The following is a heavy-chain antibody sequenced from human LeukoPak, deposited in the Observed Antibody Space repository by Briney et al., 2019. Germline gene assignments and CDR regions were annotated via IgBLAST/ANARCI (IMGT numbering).Heavy chain of an antibody. CDR1: GYTFTSYD. CDR3: ARDRGIAARNFDY. CDR2: MNPNSGNT. J-gene: IGHJ4*02. V-gene: IGHV1-8*03. Sequence: GASVKVSCKASGYTFTSYDINWVRQATGQGLEWMGWMNPNSGNTGYAQKFQGRVTITRNTSISTAYMELRSLRSDDTAVYYCARDRGIAARNFDYWGQGTLVTVSS. D-gene: IGHD6-6*01.